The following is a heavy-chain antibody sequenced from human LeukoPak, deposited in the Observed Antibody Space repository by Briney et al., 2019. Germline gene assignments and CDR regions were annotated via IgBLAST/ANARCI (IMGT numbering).Heavy chain of an antibody. D-gene: IGHD3-3*01. CDR2: ISSSSSYI. CDR1: GFTFSSYE. J-gene: IGHJ3*02. Sequence: PGGSLRLSCAASGFTFSSYEMNWVRQAPGKGLEWVSSISSSSSYIYYADSVKGRFTISRDNAKNSLYLQMNSLRAEDTAVYYCAREPSVTRFLEAPDAFDIWGQGTMVTVSS. V-gene: IGHV3-21*01. CDR3: AREPSVTRFLEAPDAFDI.